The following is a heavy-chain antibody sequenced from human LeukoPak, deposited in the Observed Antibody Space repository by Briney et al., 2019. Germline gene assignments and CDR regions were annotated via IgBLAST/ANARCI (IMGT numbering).Heavy chain of an antibody. CDR2: ISDSSSYI. V-gene: IGHV3-21*01. Sequence: GSLRLSCAASTFTFSSYSMHWVRQAPGKGLEWVSSISDSSSYIYYADSVKGRFTISRDNAKNSLYLRMNSLRAEDTAMYYCASPALGQVTMKPWGQGTLVTVSS. D-gene: IGHD3-22*01. CDR3: ASPALGQVTMKP. J-gene: IGHJ5*02. CDR1: TFTFSSYS.